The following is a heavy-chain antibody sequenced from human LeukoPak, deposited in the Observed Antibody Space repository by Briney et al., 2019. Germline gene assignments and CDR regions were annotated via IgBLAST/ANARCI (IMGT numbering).Heavy chain of an antibody. CDR3: QGLLPPTAAYRPDDAFDL. V-gene: IGHV4-4*07. Sequence: PSETLSLTCTVSGGSISSYYWSWIRQPAGKGLEWIGRINTSGRTHYNPSLKSRVTMSVDTSKNQFSLKLSSVTAADTAVYYCQGLLPPTAAYRPDDAFDLWGQGTMVTVSS. CDR2: INTSGRT. D-gene: IGHD2-2*01. J-gene: IGHJ3*01. CDR1: GGSISSYY.